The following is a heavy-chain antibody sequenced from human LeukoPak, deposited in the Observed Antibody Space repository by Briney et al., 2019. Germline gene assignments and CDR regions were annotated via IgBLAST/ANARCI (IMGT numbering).Heavy chain of an antibody. CDR2: ISYDGSNK. J-gene: IGHJ6*02. Sequence: PGGSLRLSCAASGFTFSSYGMHWVRQAPGKGLEWVAVISYDGSNKYYADSVKGRFTISRDNSKNTLYLQMNSLRAEDTAVYYCAKAHILTGYTYYYYYGMDVWGQGTTVTVSS. V-gene: IGHV3-30*18. D-gene: IGHD3-9*01. CDR1: GFTFSSYG. CDR3: AKAHILTGYTYYYYYGMDV.